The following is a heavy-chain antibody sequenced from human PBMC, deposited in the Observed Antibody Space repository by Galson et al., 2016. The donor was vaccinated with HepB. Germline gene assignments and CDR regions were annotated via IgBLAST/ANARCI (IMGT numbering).Heavy chain of an antibody. CDR3: AKDLHYEIARSSSDFWRGLARRQSAGDSDMDV. CDR1: GFSVYV. V-gene: IGHV3-23*01. CDR2: FSGYDSSA. J-gene: IGHJ6*02. Sequence: SLRLSCAASGFSVYVMSWVRQAPGKGLEWVATFSGYDSSAFYADSVMGRFTIARDSSKKTLFLQMNSLRVDDTARYFCAKDLHYEIARSSSDFWRGLARRQSAGDSDMDVWGQGTTVIVSS. D-gene: IGHD3-3*01.